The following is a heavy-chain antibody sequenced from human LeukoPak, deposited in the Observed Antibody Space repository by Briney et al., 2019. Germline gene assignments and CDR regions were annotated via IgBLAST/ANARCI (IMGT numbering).Heavy chain of an antibody. Sequence: GESLKISCQGSGYIFTSYWIGWVRQMPGKGLEWMGIIYPGDSDTRYSPSFQGQVTISADKSISTAYLQWNSLKASDTAMYYCARRNYGSESRWFDPWGQGTLVTVSS. CDR2: IYPGDSDT. J-gene: IGHJ5*02. CDR3: ARRNYGSESRWFDP. V-gene: IGHV5-51*01. CDR1: GYIFTSYW. D-gene: IGHD3-10*01.